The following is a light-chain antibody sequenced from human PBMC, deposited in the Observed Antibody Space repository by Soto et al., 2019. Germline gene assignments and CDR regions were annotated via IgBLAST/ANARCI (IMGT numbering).Light chain of an antibody. Sequence: EIVLTQSPGTLSFSPGERVTLSCRASQNVDSLSLAWYQQKPGQAPRLLIYGASSRATGIPDRFSGSGSGTDFTLTVSRLEPEDFAVYYCHQHGPSPVFGGGTRVEIK. CDR3: HQHGPSPV. CDR2: GAS. V-gene: IGKV3-20*01. CDR1: QNVDSLS. J-gene: IGKJ4*01.